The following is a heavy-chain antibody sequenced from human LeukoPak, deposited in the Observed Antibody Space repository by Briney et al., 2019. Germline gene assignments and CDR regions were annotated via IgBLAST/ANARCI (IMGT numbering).Heavy chain of an antibody. CDR3: ARDPDTAMANWFDP. V-gene: IGHV1-2*02. Sequence: ASVKVSCKASGYIFTTYDINWVRLAPGQGLEWMGWINPNSGGTNYAQEFQGRVTMTRDTSISTAYMELSRLRSDDTAVYYCARDPDTAMANWFDPWGQGTLVTVSS. CDR2: INPNSGGT. D-gene: IGHD5-18*01. J-gene: IGHJ5*02. CDR1: GYIFTTYD.